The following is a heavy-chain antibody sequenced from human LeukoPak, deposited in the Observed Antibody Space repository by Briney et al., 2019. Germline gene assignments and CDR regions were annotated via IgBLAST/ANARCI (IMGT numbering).Heavy chain of an antibody. CDR2: ISYDGSNK. J-gene: IGHJ6*02. CDR3: ARVGTAMAPYYYYGMDV. Sequence: GGSLRLSCAASGFTFSSYAMHWVRQAPGKGLEWVAVISYDGSNKYYADSVKGRFTISRDNSKNTLYLQMNSLRAEDTAVYYCARVGTAMAPYYYYGMDVWGQGTTVTASS. D-gene: IGHD5-18*01. CDR1: GFTFSSYA. V-gene: IGHV3-30*04.